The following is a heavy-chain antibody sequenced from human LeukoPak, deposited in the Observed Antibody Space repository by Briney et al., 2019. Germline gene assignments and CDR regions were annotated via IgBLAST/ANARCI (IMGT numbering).Heavy chain of an antibody. CDR1: GDSVSSNSAA. D-gene: IGHD4-17*01. CDR3: ARSDYGDSSFDY. J-gene: IGHJ4*02. CDR2: TYYRSKWYD. Sequence: SQTPSLTSAISGDSVSSNSAAWNWIRQSPSRGLEWLGRTYYRSKWYDDYAVSVKSRITINADTSKNQFSLQLNSVTPEDTAVYYCARSDYGDSSFDYWGQGTLVTVSS. V-gene: IGHV6-1*01.